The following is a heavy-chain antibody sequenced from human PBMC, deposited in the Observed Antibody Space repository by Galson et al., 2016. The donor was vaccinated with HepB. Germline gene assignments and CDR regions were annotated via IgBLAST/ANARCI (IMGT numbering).Heavy chain of an antibody. CDR3: ARPLIGTRGAFDI. V-gene: IGHV4-4*07. Sequence: LSLTCTVSGGSIRSYYWSWIRQPAGKGLEWIGRVYTSGNTNYNPCLKSRISMSVDTSKNQFSLKLYSVTAADTAVYYCARPLIGTRGAFDIWGQGTMVTVSS. D-gene: IGHD2-2*01. J-gene: IGHJ3*02. CDR2: VYTSGNT. CDR1: GGSIRSYY.